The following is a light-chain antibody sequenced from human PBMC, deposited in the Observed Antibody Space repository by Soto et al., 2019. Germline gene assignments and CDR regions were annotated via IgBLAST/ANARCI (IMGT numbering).Light chain of an antibody. CDR2: EVS. CDR1: SSDVSGYNY. J-gene: IGLJ1*01. V-gene: IGLV2-14*01. CDR3: SSYTSSSTYV. Sequence: QSALTQPASVSGSPGQSITISCTGTSSDVSGYNYVSWYQQHPGKAPKLMIYEVSNRPSGVSNRFSGSKSGNTASLTISGLQAEYEADYYCSSYTSSSTYVFGTGTKLTVL.